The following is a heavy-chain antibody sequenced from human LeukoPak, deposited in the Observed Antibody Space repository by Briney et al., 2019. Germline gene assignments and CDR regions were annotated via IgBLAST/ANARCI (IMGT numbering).Heavy chain of an antibody. Sequence: ASVKVSCKASGYTFTSYYMHWVRQAPGQGLEWMGIINPSGGSTSYAQKFQGRVTMTRDTSTSTVYMELSSLRSEDTAVYYCARDLDYYGSGSLYGYYYHMDVWGKGTTVTVSS. CDR2: INPSGGST. D-gene: IGHD3-10*01. V-gene: IGHV1-46*01. CDR1: GYTFTSYY. J-gene: IGHJ6*03. CDR3: ARDLDYYGSGSLYGYYYHMDV.